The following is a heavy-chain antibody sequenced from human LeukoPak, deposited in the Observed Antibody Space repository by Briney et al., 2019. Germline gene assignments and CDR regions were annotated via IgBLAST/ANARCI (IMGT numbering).Heavy chain of an antibody. CDR1: GYIFTSYY. J-gene: IGHJ6*03. Sequence: GASVKVSCKASGYIFTSYYIHWVRQAPGQGLEWMGIINPGGRSTSYAQKFQGRVTMTRDTSTSTAYMELSSLRSEDTAVYYCARAYEGDYFYYYYYMDVWGKGTTVTISS. CDR3: ARAYEGDYFYYYYYMDV. V-gene: IGHV1-46*01. CDR2: INPGGRST. D-gene: IGHD4-17*01.